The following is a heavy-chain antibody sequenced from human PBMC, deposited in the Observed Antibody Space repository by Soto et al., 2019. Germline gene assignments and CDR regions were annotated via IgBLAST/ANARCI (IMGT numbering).Heavy chain of an antibody. D-gene: IGHD2-15*01. Sequence: EVQLVESGGVLVQPGGSLRLSCAASGFTFSSYWMSWVRQAPGKGLEWVANIKQDGSEKYYVDSVKGRFTTSRDNAKNSPYLQMSSLSAEDTAVYYWARDGCRGGSCSLVYCYYMDVWGKGTTVTVSS. CDR3: ARDGCRGGSCSLVYCYYMDV. CDR2: IKQDGSEK. CDR1: GFTFSSYW. V-gene: IGHV3-7*01. J-gene: IGHJ6*03.